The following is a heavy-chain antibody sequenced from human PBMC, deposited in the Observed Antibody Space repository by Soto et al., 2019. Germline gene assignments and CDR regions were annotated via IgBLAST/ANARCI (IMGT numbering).Heavy chain of an antibody. D-gene: IGHD4-4*01. V-gene: IGHV4-59*12. J-gene: IGHJ4*02. Sequence: SETLSLTCTVSGASISRYYWSWIWQPPGKGLEWVGYIYNSGSTNYNPSLKSRVTISVDRSKNQFSLKLSSVTAADTAMYYCARGMTTVTTLDYWGQGTLVTVSS. CDR2: IYNSGST. CDR3: ARGMTTVTTLDY. CDR1: GASISRYY.